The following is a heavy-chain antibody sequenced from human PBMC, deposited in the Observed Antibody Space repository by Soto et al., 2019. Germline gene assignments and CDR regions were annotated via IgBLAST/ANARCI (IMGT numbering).Heavy chain of an antibody. D-gene: IGHD6-25*01. Sequence: QVQLVQSGAEVKKPGASVKVSCKASGYTFINYYIHWVRQAPGHGLEWMAIINPTGGSTNYAQKFQGRLTLTMATSTTTVYMELSSLTSEDTAIYYCARHLAASDVWGQGTLVTVSS. V-gene: IGHV1-46*01. CDR3: ARHLAASDV. J-gene: IGHJ4*02. CDR2: INPTGGST. CDR1: GYTFINYY.